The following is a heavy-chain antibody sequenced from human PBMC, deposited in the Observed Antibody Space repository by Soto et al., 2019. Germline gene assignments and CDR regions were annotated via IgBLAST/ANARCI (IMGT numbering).Heavy chain of an antibody. D-gene: IGHD3-22*01. CDR3: CTESGYYGVDAFDI. Sequence: QVQLVDSGGDVVQPGRSLRLSCVASGFTFNSYGMHWVRQAPGKGLEWVAVISYDGSNKYYADSVKGRFTISRDNSKNTLYLQMNSLRAEDTAVYYCCTESGYYGVDAFDIWGQGTMVTVSS. J-gene: IGHJ3*02. CDR2: ISYDGSNK. CDR1: GFTFNSYG. V-gene: IGHV3-30*03.